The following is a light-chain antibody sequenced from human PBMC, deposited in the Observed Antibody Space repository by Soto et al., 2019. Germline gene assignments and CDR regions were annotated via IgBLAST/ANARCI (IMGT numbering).Light chain of an antibody. CDR3: SSYAGRYTVV. V-gene: IGLV2-11*01. CDR1: SSDVGGYNY. J-gene: IGLJ3*02. Sequence: QSALTQPRSVSGSPGQSVTISCTGTSSDVGGYNYVSWYQQHPDKVPKLIIYDFNKRPSGVPDRFSGSKSGNTASLTISGLQAEDEADYYCSSYAGRYTVVFGGGTKLTVL. CDR2: DFN.